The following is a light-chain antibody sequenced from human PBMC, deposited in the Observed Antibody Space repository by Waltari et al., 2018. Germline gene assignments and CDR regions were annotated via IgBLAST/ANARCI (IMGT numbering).Light chain of an antibody. J-gene: IGKJ4*01. CDR2: GSS. CDR1: QTTYTN. CDR3: QQYSRWPLT. Sequence: DTVMTQSPATMYVSPGEGATLSCRASQTTYTNVAWYQQKPGQVPRLLIYGSSTRATGIPARFSGSGSGTEFTLTISSLQSEDFAVYYCQQYSRWPLTFGGGTKVEIK. V-gene: IGKV3-15*01.